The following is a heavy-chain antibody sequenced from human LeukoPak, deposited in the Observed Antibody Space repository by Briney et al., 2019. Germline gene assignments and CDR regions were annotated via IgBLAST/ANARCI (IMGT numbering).Heavy chain of an antibody. D-gene: IGHD3-10*01. J-gene: IGHJ6*03. Sequence: PGGSLRLSCAASGFIFSNAWMTWVRQAPGKGLEWVGRIKSKSDSGTTDYAAPVKVRFTISRDNSKNTLYLQMDSLKTEDPAVYYCTTVDAGTYYYYMDIWGKGTTVTVSS. CDR3: TTVDAGTYYYYMDI. CDR2: IKSKSDSGTT. V-gene: IGHV3-15*01. CDR1: GFIFSNAW.